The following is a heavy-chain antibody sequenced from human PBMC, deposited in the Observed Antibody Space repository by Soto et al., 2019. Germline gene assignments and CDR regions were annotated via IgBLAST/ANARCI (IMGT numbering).Heavy chain of an antibody. Sequence: PGGSLRLSCAASGFTFSSYGMHWVRQAPGKRLEWVAVISYDGSNKYYADSVKGRFTISRDNSKNTLYLQMNSLRAEDTAVYYCANTITGTPIYYYYYGMDVWGQGTTVTVSS. J-gene: IGHJ6*02. CDR2: ISYDGSNK. V-gene: IGHV3-30*18. CDR1: GFTFSSYG. D-gene: IGHD1-20*01. CDR3: ANTITGTPIYYYYYGMDV.